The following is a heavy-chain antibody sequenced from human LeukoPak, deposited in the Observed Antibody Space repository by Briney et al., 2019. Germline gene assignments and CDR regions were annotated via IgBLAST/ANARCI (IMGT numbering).Heavy chain of an antibody. Sequence: GGSLRLSCAASGFTFTSYWMSWVRQPPGKGLECVANIKQDGSEKYYVDSVKGRFTISRDNTKNSLYLHMNSLRAEDTAVYYCARAYDFWSGYCDYWGQGTLVTVSS. CDR1: GFTFTSYW. V-gene: IGHV3-7*04. D-gene: IGHD3-3*01. CDR3: ARAYDFWSGYCDY. CDR2: IKQDGSEK. J-gene: IGHJ4*02.